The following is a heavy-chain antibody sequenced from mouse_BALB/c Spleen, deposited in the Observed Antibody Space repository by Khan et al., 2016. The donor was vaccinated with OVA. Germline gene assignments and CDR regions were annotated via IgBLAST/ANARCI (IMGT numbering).Heavy chain of an antibody. D-gene: IGHD2-2*01. CDR3: TRSGYGSFAY. CDR1: GYTFTSCY. CDR2: INPSSGGT. V-gene: IGHV1S81*02. J-gene: IGHJ3*01. Sequence: VQLQQSGAELVKPGASVRLSCKASGYTFTSCYLYWVKQRPGQGLEWIGDINPSSGGTNFNEKFKSKATLTVDKSSSTAYIQLNSLTSEDSAVYYCTRSGYGSFAYWGQGTLVTVSA.